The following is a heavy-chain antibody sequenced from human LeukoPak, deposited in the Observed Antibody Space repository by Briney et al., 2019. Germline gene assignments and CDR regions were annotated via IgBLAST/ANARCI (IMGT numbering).Heavy chain of an antibody. Sequence: GGSLRLSCTVSGFTVSSNYMSWVRQAPGKGLEWVSVIYSGGSTYYADSVKGRFTISRDNSKNTLYLQMNSLRAEDTAVYYCARDYYDSSGSFHWGQGTLVTVSS. CDR1: GFTVSSNY. J-gene: IGHJ4*02. CDR3: ARDYYDSSGSFH. CDR2: IYSGGST. V-gene: IGHV3-66*01. D-gene: IGHD3-22*01.